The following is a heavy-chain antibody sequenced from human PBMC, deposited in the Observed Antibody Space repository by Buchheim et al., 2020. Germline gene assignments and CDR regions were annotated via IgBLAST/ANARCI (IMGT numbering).Heavy chain of an antibody. CDR1: GFTFSSSG. D-gene: IGHD1-26*01. CDR2: ISYVGSNK. V-gene: IGHV3-30*02. CDR3: VKDIGDPGAH. Sequence: QVQRVESGGGVVRPGRSLRLSCAASGFTFSSSGMHWVRQAPGKGLEWVAFISYVGSNKYYVDSVKGRFTISRDISKTTLYLQMNSLRAEDTAMYYCVKDIGDPGAHWGQGTL. J-gene: IGHJ4*02.